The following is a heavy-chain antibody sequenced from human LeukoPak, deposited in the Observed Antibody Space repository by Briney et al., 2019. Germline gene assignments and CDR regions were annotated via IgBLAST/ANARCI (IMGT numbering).Heavy chain of an antibody. CDR2: IYHSGST. V-gene: IGHV4-38-2*02. D-gene: IGHD5-18*01. CDR3: AREDTPMVNPFDY. J-gene: IGHJ4*02. CDR1: GYSISSGYY. Sequence: SSETLSLTCSVSGYSISSGYYCGWIRQPPGKGLECIGSIYHSGSTYYNPSLKSRVTILVNTSKNQFSLRLRYVTAADTAVYYCAREDTPMVNPFDYWGQGTLVTVSS.